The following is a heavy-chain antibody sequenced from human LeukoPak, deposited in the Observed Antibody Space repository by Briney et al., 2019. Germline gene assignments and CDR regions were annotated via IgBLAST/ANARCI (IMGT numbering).Heavy chain of an antibody. CDR1: GYTFTSYG. J-gene: IGHJ4*02. D-gene: IGHD3-10*01. V-gene: IGHV1-18*01. Sequence: ASVKVSCKASGYTFTSYGISWVRQAPGHGLEWMGWISAYNGNTNYAQKLQGRVTMTTDTSTSTAYMELRSLRSDDTAVYYCAKDHPRWFGSNDVDYWGQGTLVTVSS. CDR2: ISAYNGNT. CDR3: AKDHPRWFGSNDVDY.